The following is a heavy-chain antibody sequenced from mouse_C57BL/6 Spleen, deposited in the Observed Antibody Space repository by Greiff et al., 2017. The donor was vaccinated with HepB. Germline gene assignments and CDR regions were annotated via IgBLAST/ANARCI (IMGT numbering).Heavy chain of an antibody. CDR2: IDPETGGT. CDR1: GYTFTDYE. Sequence: VQLQQSGAELVRPGASVTLSCKASGYTFTDYEMHWVKQTPVHGLEWIGAIDPETGGTAYNQTFKGKAILTADKSSSTAYMELRSLTSEDSAVYYCTRTGGLGYWGQGTTLTVSS. J-gene: IGHJ2*01. D-gene: IGHD3-3*01. CDR3: TRTGGLGY. V-gene: IGHV1-15*01.